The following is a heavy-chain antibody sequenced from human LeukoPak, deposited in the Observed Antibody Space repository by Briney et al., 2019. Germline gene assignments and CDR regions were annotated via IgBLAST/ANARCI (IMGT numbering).Heavy chain of an antibody. J-gene: IGHJ6*02. Sequence: ASVKVSCKASGGTFSSYAISWVRQAPGQGLEWMGGIIPIFGTANYAQKFQGRVTITADESTSTAYMELSSLRSEDTAVYYCASGPRYCSSTSCYKVYYGMDVWGQGTTVTVSS. CDR1: GGTFSSYA. D-gene: IGHD2-2*02. V-gene: IGHV1-69*01. CDR3: ASGPRYCSSTSCYKVYYGMDV. CDR2: IIPIFGTA.